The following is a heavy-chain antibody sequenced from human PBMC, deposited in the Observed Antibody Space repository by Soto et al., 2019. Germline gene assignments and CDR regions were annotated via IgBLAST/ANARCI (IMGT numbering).Heavy chain of an antibody. CDR3: ARGNDTAMDCMDG. CDR2: IGTAGDT. V-gene: IGHV3-13*01. CDR1: GFTFSSYD. J-gene: IGHJ6*02. Sequence: GGSLRLSCAASGFTFSSYDMNWVRQATGKGLEWVSAIGTAGDTYYPGSVKGRFTISRENAKNSLYLQMNSLRAGDTAVYYCARGNDTAMDCMDGWGQGTTVTVYS. D-gene: IGHD5-18*01.